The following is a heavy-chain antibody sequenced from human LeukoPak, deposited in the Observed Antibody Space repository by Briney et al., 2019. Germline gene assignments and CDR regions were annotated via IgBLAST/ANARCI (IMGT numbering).Heavy chain of an antibody. Sequence: SETLSLTCTVSGGFISSYYWSWIRQPPGKGLEWIGYIYYSGSTNSNPSLKSRVTISVDTSKNQFSLKVRSVTAADTAVYYCARVFYYGSGSFDLWGRGTLVTVSS. CDR2: IYYSGST. D-gene: IGHD3-10*01. CDR3: ARVFYYGSGSFDL. V-gene: IGHV4-59*08. CDR1: GGFISSYY. J-gene: IGHJ2*01.